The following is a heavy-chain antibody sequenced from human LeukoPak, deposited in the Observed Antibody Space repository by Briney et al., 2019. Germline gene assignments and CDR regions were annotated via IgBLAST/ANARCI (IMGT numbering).Heavy chain of an antibody. CDR1: GYDFTSYW. V-gene: IGHV5-51*01. CDR2: VYPGNSDT. CDR3: ARENYGRVDY. J-gene: IGHJ4*02. Sequence: GESWKISCKGSGYDFTSYWIGWVRQMPGKGLEWMGIVYPGNSDTRYSPSFQGQVTISADYSIRTAYLQWSSLKASDTAMYFCARENYGRVDYWGQGTLVTDCS. D-gene: IGHD3-10*01.